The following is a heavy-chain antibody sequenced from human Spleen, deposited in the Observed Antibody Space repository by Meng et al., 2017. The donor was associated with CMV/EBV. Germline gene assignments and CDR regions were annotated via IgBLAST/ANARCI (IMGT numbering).Heavy chain of an antibody. CDR3: AKDMPPGDFWSGYPPEGGMDV. CDR1: GFTFTIYG. D-gene: IGHD3-3*01. CDR2: IRYDGSNK. J-gene: IGHJ6*02. Sequence: GESLKISCAASGFTFTIYGMQWVRQAPGKGLEWVAFIRYDGSNKYYADSVKGRFTISRDNSKNTLYLQMNSLRAEDTAVYYCAKDMPPGDFWSGYPPEGGMDVWGQGTTVTVSS. V-gene: IGHV3-30*02.